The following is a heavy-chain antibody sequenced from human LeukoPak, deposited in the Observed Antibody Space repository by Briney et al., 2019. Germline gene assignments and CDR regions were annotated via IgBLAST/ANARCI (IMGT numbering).Heavy chain of an antibody. D-gene: IGHD2-15*01. CDR2: IRTKANTYAT. CDR1: GFTFSGSS. J-gene: IGHJ4*02. Sequence: GGSLRLSCAASGFTFSGSSIHWVRQPSGKGLEWVGLIRTKANTYATAYAASVTGRFTISRDDSKTTSYLQMNTLRAEDTAVYFCTKSPVSSCRGSFCYPFDYWGQGNLVTVSS. V-gene: IGHV3-73*01. CDR3: TKSPVSSCRGSFCYPFDY.